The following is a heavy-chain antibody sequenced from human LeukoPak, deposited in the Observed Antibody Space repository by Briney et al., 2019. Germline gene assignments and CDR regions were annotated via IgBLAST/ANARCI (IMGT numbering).Heavy chain of an antibody. V-gene: IGHV4-39*01. Sequence: SETLSLTCTVSGGSIRSSSYYWGWIRQPAGKGLEWIGSIYYSGSTYYNPSLKSRVTISADTSKNQFSLKLSSVTAADTAVYYCATRSELYSYYYMDVWGKGTTVTISS. CDR3: ATRSELYSYYYMDV. CDR2: IYYSGST. J-gene: IGHJ6*03. D-gene: IGHD1-26*01. CDR1: GGSIRSSSYY.